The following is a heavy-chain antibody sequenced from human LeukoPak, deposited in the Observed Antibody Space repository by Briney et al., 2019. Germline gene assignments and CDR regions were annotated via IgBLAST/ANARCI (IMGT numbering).Heavy chain of an antibody. CDR1: GFTFSSYG. D-gene: IGHD2-21*02. CDR3: AAHGVVVTDAFDI. CDR2: IWYDGSNK. J-gene: IGHJ3*02. Sequence: GGSLRLSCAASGFTFSSYGMHWVRQAPGKGLEWVAVIWYDGSNKYYADSVKGRFTISRDNSKNTLYLQMNSLRAEDTAVYYCAAHGVVVTDAFDIWGQGTMVTVSS. V-gene: IGHV3-33*01.